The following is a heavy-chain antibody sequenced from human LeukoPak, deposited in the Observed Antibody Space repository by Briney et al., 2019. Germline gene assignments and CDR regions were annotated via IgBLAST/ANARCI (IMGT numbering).Heavy chain of an antibody. CDR1: GFTFTTYG. D-gene: IGHD3-10*01. V-gene: IGHV3-23*01. Sequence: GGSLRLSCAASGFTFTTYGMNWVRQAPGKGLEWVSGITGGGETTFYAESVKGRFTISRDNHKNTLYLQMNSLRAEDTARYYCARSGGIIDYWGQGTLVTVSS. CDR2: ITGGGETT. J-gene: IGHJ4*02. CDR3: ARSGGIIDY.